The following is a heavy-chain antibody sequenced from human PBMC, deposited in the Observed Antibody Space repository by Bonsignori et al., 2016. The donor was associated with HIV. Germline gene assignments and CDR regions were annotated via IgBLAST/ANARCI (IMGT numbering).Heavy chain of an antibody. D-gene: IGHD3-10*01. CDR3: VREEYFAASGTYKSNWFDP. V-gene: IGHV1-2*02. J-gene: IGHJ5*02. CDR1: GYTFIDYY. CDR2: INPKNGAT. Sequence: ASVKVSCKASGYTFIDYYIDWVRQAPGQGLEWVGWINPKNGATKYAQKFQGRVTLTGDTPINTAYMELNGLTFGDTALYFCVREEYFAASGTYKSNWFDPWGPGTLVTVSS.